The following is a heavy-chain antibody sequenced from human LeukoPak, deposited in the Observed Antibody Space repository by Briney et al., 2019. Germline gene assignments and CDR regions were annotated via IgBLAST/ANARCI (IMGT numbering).Heavy chain of an antibody. Sequence: SETLSLTCTVSGGSISNDYWSWIRQAAGKELEWIGRIYTRGSTNYNPSLKRRVTISLDKSKKQFSLNLSSVTAADTAVYYCARGGTYGSGRNQHTTLDYWGQGTLVTVSS. J-gene: IGHJ4*02. V-gene: IGHV4-4*07. CDR2: IYTRGST. CDR1: GGSISNDY. D-gene: IGHD3-10*01. CDR3: ARGGTYGSGRNQHTTLDY.